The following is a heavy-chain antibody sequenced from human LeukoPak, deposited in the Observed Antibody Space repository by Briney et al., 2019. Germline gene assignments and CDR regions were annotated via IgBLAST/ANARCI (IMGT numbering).Heavy chain of an antibody. CDR2: INHSGST. Sequence: SETLSLTCAVYGGSFSGYYWSWIRQPPGKGLEWIGEINHSGSTNYNPSLKSRVTISVDTSKNQFSLKLSSVTAAVTAVYHCATSDYGDYYDAFDIWGQGTMVTVSS. CDR3: ATSDYGDYYDAFDI. J-gene: IGHJ3*02. D-gene: IGHD4-17*01. V-gene: IGHV4-34*01. CDR1: GGSFSGYY.